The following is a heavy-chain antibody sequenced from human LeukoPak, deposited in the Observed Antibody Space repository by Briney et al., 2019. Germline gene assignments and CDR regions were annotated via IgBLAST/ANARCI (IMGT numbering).Heavy chain of an antibody. J-gene: IGHJ4*02. CDR2: ISSSGSTI. Sequence: GGSLRLSCAAFGFTFSDYYMSWIRQAPGKGLEWVSYISSSGSTIYYADSVKGRFTISRDNAKNSLYLQMNSLRAEDTAVYYCARAGDIVVVPAAIIGWYFDYWGQGTLVTVSS. CDR1: GFTFSDYY. D-gene: IGHD2-2*02. CDR3: ARAGDIVVVPAAIIGWYFDY. V-gene: IGHV3-11*01.